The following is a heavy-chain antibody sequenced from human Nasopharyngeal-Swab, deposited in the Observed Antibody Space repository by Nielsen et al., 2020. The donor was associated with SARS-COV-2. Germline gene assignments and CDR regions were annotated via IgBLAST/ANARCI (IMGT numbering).Heavy chain of an antibody. V-gene: IGHV4-34*01. CDR1: GGSFSGYY. Sequence: SETLSLTCAVYGGSFSGYYWSWIRQPPGGGLEWIGEINHSGSTNYNPSLKSRVTISVDTSKNQFSLKLSSVTAADTAVYYCARVAGYSYGLAWYYYYGMDVWGQGTTVTVSS. J-gene: IGHJ6*02. CDR3: ARVAGYSYGLAWYYYYGMDV. CDR2: INHSGST. D-gene: IGHD5-18*01.